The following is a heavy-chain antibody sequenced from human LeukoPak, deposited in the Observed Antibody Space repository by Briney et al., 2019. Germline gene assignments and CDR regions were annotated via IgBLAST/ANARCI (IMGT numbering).Heavy chain of an antibody. CDR1: GYSFTSYW. D-gene: IGHD3-3*01. CDR3: ARLRYDFWNGHDYFYCGMDV. CDR2: IYPGDSDT. V-gene: IGHV5-51*01. Sequence: GESLKISCKAPGYSFTSYWIGWVRQMPGKGLEWMGIIYPGDSDTKYSPSLQGQVTISADKSISTAYLQWSSLKASDTAVYYCARLRYDFWNGHDYFYCGMDVWGQGTTVTVSS. J-gene: IGHJ6*02.